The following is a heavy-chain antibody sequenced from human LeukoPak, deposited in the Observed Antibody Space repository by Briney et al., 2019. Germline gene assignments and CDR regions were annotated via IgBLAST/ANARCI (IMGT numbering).Heavy chain of an antibody. D-gene: IGHD3-16*01. CDR3: AKDQDSEGVYYFDY. V-gene: IGHV3-13*01. CDR2: IGTAGDT. J-gene: IGHJ4*02. CDR1: GFTFSSYD. Sequence: GGSLRLSCAASGFTFSSYDMHWVRQATGKGLEWVSAIGTAGDTYYPGSVKGRFTISRENAKNSLYLQMNSLRAEDTAVYYCAKDQDSEGVYYFDYWGQGTLVTVSS.